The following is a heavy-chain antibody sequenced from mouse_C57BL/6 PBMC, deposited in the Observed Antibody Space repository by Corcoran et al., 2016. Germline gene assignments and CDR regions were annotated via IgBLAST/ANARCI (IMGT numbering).Heavy chain of an antibody. V-gene: IGHV9-3*01. CDR3: ARVIYDGYYVPFDY. CDR1: GYTFTTYG. J-gene: IGHJ2*01. CDR2: INTYSGVP. D-gene: IGHD2-3*01. Sequence: QIQLVQSGPELKKPGETVKISCKASGYTFTTYGMSWVKQAPGKGLKWMGWINTYSGVPTYADDFKGRFAFSLETSANTAYLQINNLKNEDTATYFCARVIYDGYYVPFDYWGQGTTLTVSS.